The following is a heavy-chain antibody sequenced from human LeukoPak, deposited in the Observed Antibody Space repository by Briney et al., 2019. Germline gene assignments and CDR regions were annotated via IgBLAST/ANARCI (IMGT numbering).Heavy chain of an antibody. D-gene: IGHD3-16*01. CDR3: ARLTPNWFDP. V-gene: IGHV3-30*02. Sequence: PGGSLRLSCAASGFTFSSYGMHRVRQAPGKGLEWVAFIRYDGSNKYYADSVKGRFTISRDNCKNTLYLQMNSLRAEDTAVYYCARLTPNWFDPWGQGTLVTVSS. J-gene: IGHJ5*02. CDR2: IRYDGSNK. CDR1: GFTFSSYG.